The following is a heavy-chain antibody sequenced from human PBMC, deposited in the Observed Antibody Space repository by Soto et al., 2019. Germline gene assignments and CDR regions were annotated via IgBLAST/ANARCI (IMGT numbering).Heavy chain of an antibody. CDR1: GGSFSGYY. Sequence: LTCAVYGGSFSGYYWSWIRQPPGKGLEWIGEINHSGSTNYNPSLKSRVTISVDTSKNQFSLKLSSVTAADTAVYYCARGRRNSRGSYSSGWYYYYYGMDVWGQGTTVTVSS. CDR3: ARGRRNSRGSYSSGWYYYYYGMDV. D-gene: IGHD6-19*01. CDR2: INHSGST. J-gene: IGHJ6*02. V-gene: IGHV4-34*01.